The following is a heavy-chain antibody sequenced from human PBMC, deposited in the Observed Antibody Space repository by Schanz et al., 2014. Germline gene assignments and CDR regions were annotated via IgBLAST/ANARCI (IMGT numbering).Heavy chain of an antibody. CDR1: GFSLNTYG. J-gene: IGHJ6*02. Sequence: QAQLMESGGGVVQPGTSLILSCSVSGFSLNTYGIHWFRQPAGKGLEWVAVISYDGRNKYYADSVKGRFTISRDNSENTLYLQMNSLRAHDTAVFYCAKGMGYCSGGACYDYYYYGLDVWGQ. CDR2: ISYDGRNK. CDR3: AKGMGYCSGGACYDYYYYGLDV. V-gene: IGHV3-30*19. D-gene: IGHD2-15*01.